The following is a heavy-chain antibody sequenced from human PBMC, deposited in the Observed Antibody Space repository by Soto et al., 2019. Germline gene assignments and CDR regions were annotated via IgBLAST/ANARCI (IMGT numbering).Heavy chain of an antibody. J-gene: IGHJ6*02. D-gene: IGHD6-13*01. V-gene: IGHV1-18*04. CDR1: GYTFTSYG. Sequence: ASVKVSCKASGYTFTSYGISWVRQAPGQGLEWMGWISAYNGNTNYAQKLQGRVNMTTDTSTRTAYMELRSLRSDDTAVYYCAEPAAGGSGYYYYSVMDVWGQGTTVTVSS. CDR3: AEPAAGGSGYYYYSVMDV. CDR2: ISAYNGNT.